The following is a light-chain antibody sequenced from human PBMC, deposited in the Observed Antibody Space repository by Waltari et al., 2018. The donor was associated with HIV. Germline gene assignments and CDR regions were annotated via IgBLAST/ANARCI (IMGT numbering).Light chain of an antibody. CDR2: GSS. V-gene: IGKV1-39*01. CDR1: QGISTY. CDR3: QQSYSTLWT. J-gene: IGKJ1*01. Sequence: DIQMTQSPTSLSAYVGQTVIISCRASQGISTYLNWYQKKGGKAPKLLIFGSSNLQSGVPSRFSGSGSGTDFTLTISSLQPEDFATYYCQQSYSTLWTFGQGTKVEIK.